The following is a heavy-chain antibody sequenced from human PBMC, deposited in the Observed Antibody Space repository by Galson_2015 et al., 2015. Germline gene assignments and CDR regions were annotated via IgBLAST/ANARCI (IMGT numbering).Heavy chain of an antibody. CDR3: ARVQYSYGYDPDGTYYCDS. CDR1: GFIFNDYA. Sequence: SLRLSCAGSGFIFNDYAMNWVRQAPGKGLEWVSGLSGSGGSTHYADPVKGRFTISRDFSKKTVYLQMNSLRGEDTAVYYCARVQYSYGYDPDGTYYCDSWGQGTLVTVSS. D-gene: IGHD5-18*01. J-gene: IGHJ4*02. CDR2: LSGSGGST. V-gene: IGHV3-23*01.